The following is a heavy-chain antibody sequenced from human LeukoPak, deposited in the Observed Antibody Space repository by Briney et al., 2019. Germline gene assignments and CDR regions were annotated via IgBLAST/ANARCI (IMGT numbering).Heavy chain of an antibody. V-gene: IGHV3-21*01. Sequence: PGGSLRLSCAASGFTFRSYSMNWVRQAPGMGLEWVSSISSSSTYIYYADSVKGRFTISRDNTKNSLYLQMNSLRAEDTAVYYCARFQGAHYWGQGTLVTVSS. CDR2: ISSSSTYI. D-gene: IGHD4/OR15-4a*01. CDR3: ARFQGAHY. CDR1: GFTFRSYS. J-gene: IGHJ4*02.